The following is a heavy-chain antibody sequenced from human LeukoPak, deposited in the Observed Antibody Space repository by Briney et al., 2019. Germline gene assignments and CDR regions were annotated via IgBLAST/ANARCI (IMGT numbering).Heavy chain of an antibody. J-gene: IGHJ4*02. CDR3: KTDKWEVPHSFDH. Sequence: PGGSLRLSCAASGLIFSNARMTWVRLAPGKELEWVGRIKSKTDGVTTDDAAPVKGRFSISRDELKNSLYLQMNSLNTEDAGVYYCKTDKWEVPHSFDHWGKEPGVPV. D-gene: IGHD1-26*01. CDR1: GLIFSNAR. CDR2: IKSKTDGVTT. V-gene: IGHV3-15*01.